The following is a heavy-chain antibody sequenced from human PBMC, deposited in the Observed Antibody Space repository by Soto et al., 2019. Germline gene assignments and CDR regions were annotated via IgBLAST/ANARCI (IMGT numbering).Heavy chain of an antibody. CDR2: INAGNGNT. V-gene: IGHV1-3*01. J-gene: IGHJ4*02. Sequence: GASGKVSCKASGYTFTSYAMHWVRQAPGQRLEWMGWINAGNGNTKYSQKFLGRVTITRDTSASTAYMELSSLRSEDTAVYYCARDRLGDYYDSSGDLDYWGQGTLVTVSS. CDR1: GYTFTSYA. CDR3: ARDRLGDYYDSSGDLDY. D-gene: IGHD3-22*01.